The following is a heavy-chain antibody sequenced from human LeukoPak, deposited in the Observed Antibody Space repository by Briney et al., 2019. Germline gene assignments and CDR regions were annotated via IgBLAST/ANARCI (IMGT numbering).Heavy chain of an antibody. J-gene: IGHJ4*02. CDR1: GDTFSYA. CDR2: IIPIFGTA. Sequence: SVKVSCKASGDTFSYAISWVRQAPGQGLEWMGEIIPIFGTANYAQKFQGRVTITADESTSTAYMELSRLRSDDTAVYYCARGREYYDSREISYWGQGTLVTVSS. D-gene: IGHD3-22*01. V-gene: IGHV1-69*13. CDR3: ARGREYYDSREISY.